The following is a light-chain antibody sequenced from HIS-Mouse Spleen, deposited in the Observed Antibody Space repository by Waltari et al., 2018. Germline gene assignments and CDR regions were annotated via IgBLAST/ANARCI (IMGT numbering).Light chain of an antibody. Sequence: QSVLTQPPSASGTPGQRVTISCSGSSSNIGSNTVNWYQQLPGTAPKLLIYSNNQRPSGAPERFSGSKSGTSASLAISGLQSEDEADYYCAAWDDSLNGVVFGGGTKLTVL. V-gene: IGLV1-44*01. J-gene: IGLJ2*01. CDR1: SSNIGSNT. CDR3: AAWDDSLNGVV. CDR2: SNN.